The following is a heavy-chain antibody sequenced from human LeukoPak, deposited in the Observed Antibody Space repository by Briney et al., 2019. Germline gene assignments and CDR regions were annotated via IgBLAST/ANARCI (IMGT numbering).Heavy chain of an antibody. CDR3: AKDRASDDYGDYDPLGY. CDR2: ISGSGGST. CDR1: GFTFSSYA. Sequence: GGSLRLSCAASGFTFSSYAMSCVRQAPGKGLEWVSAISGSGGSTYYADSVKGRFTISRDNSKNTLYLQMNSLRAEDTAVYYCAKDRASDDYGDYDPLGYWGQGTLVTVSS. D-gene: IGHD4-17*01. J-gene: IGHJ4*02. V-gene: IGHV3-23*01.